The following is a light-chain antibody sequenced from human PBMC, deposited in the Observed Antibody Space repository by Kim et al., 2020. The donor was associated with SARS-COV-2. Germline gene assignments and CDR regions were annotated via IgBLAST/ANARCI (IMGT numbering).Light chain of an antibody. CDR1: QSVSSN. Sequence: EIVMTQSPATLSVSPGERATLSCRASQSVSSNLAWYQQKPGQAPRLLIYGASTRATGIPGRFSGSGSGTEFTLTISSLQSEDFAVYYCQRYSPGPLTFGGGTKV. V-gene: IGKV3-15*01. CDR2: GAS. CDR3: QRYSPGPLT. J-gene: IGKJ4*01.